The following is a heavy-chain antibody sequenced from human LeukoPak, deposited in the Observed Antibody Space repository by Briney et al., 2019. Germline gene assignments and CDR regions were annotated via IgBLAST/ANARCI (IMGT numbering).Heavy chain of an antibody. CDR3: TRSDCSSGRCPGFDN. D-gene: IGHD6-19*01. CDR2: TYYRSKWFI. CDR1: GDSVSSNSAA. Sequence: PSQTLSLTCGISGDSVSSNSAAWNWIRQSPSRGLEWLGRTYYRSKWFINYAPSVKSRIIINPDTPKNQVSLRLNSVTPEDTAVYYCTRSDCSSGRCPGFDNWGQGTLVTVSS. J-gene: IGHJ4*02. V-gene: IGHV6-1*01.